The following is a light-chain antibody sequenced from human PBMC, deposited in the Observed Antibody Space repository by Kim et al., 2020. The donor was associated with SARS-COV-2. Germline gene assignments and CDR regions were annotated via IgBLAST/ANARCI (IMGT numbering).Light chain of an antibody. J-gene: IGLJ2*01. CDR3: NSRDSSGNHQV. CDR2: GKN. CDR1: SLRSYY. Sequence: SSELTQDPAVSVALGQTVRITCQGDSLRSYYASWYQQKPGQAPVLVIYGKNNRPSAIPDRFSGSSSGNTASLTITGAQAEDEADYYCNSRDSSGNHQVFG. V-gene: IGLV3-19*01.